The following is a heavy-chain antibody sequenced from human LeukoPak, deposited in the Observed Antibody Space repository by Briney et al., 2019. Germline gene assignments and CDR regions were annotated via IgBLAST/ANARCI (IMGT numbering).Heavy chain of an antibody. V-gene: IGHV4-59*11. J-gene: IGHJ4*02. D-gene: IGHD3-9*01. CDR1: GGSISSHY. Sequence: SETLSLTCTVSGGSISSHYWSWIRQPPGKGLEWIGYIYYSGSTNYNPSLKSRVTISVDTSKNQFSLKLSSVTAADTAVYYCARGGYFDWSVDYWGQGTLVTVSS. CDR2: IYYSGST. CDR3: ARGGYFDWSVDY.